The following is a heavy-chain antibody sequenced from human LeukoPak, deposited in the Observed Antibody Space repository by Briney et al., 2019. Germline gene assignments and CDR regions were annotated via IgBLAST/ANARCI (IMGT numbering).Heavy chain of an antibody. CDR3: AGTFDSSGYYYGATNFDY. V-gene: IGHV4-4*07. D-gene: IGHD3-22*01. Sequence: SETLSLTCTVSGGSISFYYWNWIRQPAGKRLEWIGRIYTSGSTNYNPSLKSRVTISVDTSKNQFSLKLSSVTAADTAVYYCAGTFDSSGYYYGATNFDYWGQGTLVTVSS. CDR2: IYTSGST. J-gene: IGHJ4*02. CDR1: GGSISFYY.